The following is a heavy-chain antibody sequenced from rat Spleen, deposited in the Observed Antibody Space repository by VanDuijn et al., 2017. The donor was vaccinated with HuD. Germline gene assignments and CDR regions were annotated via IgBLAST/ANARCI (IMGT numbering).Heavy chain of an antibody. CDR1: EFTFSDYY. V-gene: IGHV5-25*01. CDR2: ISTGGGNT. D-gene: IGHD1-11*01. Sequence: EVQLVESDGGLVQPGRSLKLSCAASEFTFSDYYMAWVRQTPTKGLEWVASISTGGGNTYYRDSVKGRFTISRDNAKSTLYLQMDSLRSEDTATYYCTRGGYGGPNWFAYWGQGTLVTVSS. J-gene: IGHJ3*01. CDR3: TRGGYGGPNWFAY.